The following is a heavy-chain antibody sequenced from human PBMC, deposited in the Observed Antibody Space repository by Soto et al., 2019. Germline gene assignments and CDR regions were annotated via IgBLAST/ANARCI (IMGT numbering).Heavy chain of an antibody. V-gene: IGHV5-51*01. J-gene: IGHJ6*03. Sequence: VSLKISCKGSGYSFTSYWIGRVLQMPGKGLEWMGIIYPGDSDTRYSPSFQGQVTISADKSISTAYLQWSSLKASDTAMYYCARGAGSGYTSTTDYYYYYMDVWGKGTTVTVSS. CDR3: ARGAGSGYTSTTDYYYYYMDV. CDR2: IYPGDSDT. CDR1: GYSFTSYW. D-gene: IGHD3-10*01.